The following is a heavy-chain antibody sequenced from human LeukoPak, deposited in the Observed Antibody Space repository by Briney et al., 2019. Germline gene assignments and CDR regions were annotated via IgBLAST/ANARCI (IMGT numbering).Heavy chain of an antibody. V-gene: IGHV4-34*01. J-gene: IGHJ6*04. CDR3: AGSSPLRYYYYYGMDV. Sequence: SETLSLTCAGYGESFSGYYWSWIRQPPGKGLEWIGEINHSGSTNYNPSLKSRVTISVDTSKNQFSLKLSSVTAADTAVYYCAGSSPLRYYYYYGMDVWGKGTTVTVSS. CDR1: GESFSGYY. CDR2: INHSGST. D-gene: IGHD6-13*01.